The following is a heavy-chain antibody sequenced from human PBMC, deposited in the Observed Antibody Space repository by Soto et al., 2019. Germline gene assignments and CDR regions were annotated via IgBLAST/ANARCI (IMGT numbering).Heavy chain of an antibody. CDR3: ARVGMEGPLGLHYFDY. J-gene: IGHJ4*02. CDR1: GGSISSYY. V-gene: IGHV4-59*01. CDR2: IYYSGNT. Sequence: QVQLQESGPGLVKPSETLSLTCTVSGGSISSYYWSWIRQPPGKGLEWIGYIYYSGNTNYNPSLKSRVTISVDTSKNQFSLKLSSVTAADTAVYYCARVGMEGPLGLHYFDYWGQGTLVTVSS. D-gene: IGHD5-12*01.